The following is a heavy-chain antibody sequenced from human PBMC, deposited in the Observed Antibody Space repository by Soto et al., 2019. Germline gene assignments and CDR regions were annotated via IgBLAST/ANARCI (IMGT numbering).Heavy chain of an antibody. V-gene: IGHV1-46*01. J-gene: IGHJ3*02. CDR3: AKRPPGDGDAFDI. CDR2: INPNGGST. CDR1: GDTFTSYY. D-gene: IGHD3-10*01. Sequence: ASVKVSCKAPGDTFTSYYMHWVRQAPGHGLEWMGVINPNGGSTRFAQKFQGRVTMTRDTSTSTVYMELRGLTSEDTAVYYCAKRPPGDGDAFDIWGQGTMVTVSS.